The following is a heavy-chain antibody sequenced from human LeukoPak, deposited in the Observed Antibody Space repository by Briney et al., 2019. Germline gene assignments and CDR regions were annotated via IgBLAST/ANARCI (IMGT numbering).Heavy chain of an antibody. CDR1: GGTFIIYA. Sequence: ASVKVSFKASGGTFIIYAISWVRQAPGQGREGMGGIIPIFGTANYAQKFQGRVTITADKSTSTAYMELSSLRSEDTAVYYCARVTMVRGTVDYWGQGTLVTVSS. CDR3: ARVTMVRGTVDY. CDR2: IIPIFGTA. D-gene: IGHD3-10*01. J-gene: IGHJ4*02. V-gene: IGHV1-69*06.